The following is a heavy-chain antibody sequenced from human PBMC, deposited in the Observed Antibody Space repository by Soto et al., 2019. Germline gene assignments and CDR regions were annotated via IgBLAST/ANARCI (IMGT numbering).Heavy chain of an antibody. CDR1: GFTSSTYI. V-gene: IGHV3-48*01. CDR2: ISSGSGTI. CDR3: VKDHCGGDCYSEPYFDF. Sequence: PGGSLRLSCVASGFTSSTYIMNWVRQAPGKGLEWVSYISSGSGTIYYADSVNGRFTISRDNSKNTVYLQMNSLRVEDTAVYYCVKDHCGGDCYSEPYFDFWGRGSQVTVSS. J-gene: IGHJ4*02. D-gene: IGHD2-21*02.